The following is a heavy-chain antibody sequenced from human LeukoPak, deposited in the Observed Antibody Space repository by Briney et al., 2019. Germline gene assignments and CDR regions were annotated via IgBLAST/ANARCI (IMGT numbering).Heavy chain of an antibody. Sequence: GASVKVSCKASGYTFTSYGISWVRQAPGQGLEWMGWISAYNGNTNYAQKLQGRVTMTTDTSTSTDYMELRSLRSDDTAVYYCARKDSSGLTRPGYNWFDPWGQGTLVTVSS. CDR3: ARKDSSGLTRPGYNWFDP. D-gene: IGHD3-22*01. CDR1: GYTFTSYG. V-gene: IGHV1-18*01. J-gene: IGHJ5*02. CDR2: ISAYNGNT.